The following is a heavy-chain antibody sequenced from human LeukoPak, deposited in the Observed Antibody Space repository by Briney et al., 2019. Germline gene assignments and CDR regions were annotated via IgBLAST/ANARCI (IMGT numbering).Heavy chain of an antibody. Sequence: GGSLRLSCVAPRIALSSYAMSWVRQAPGKGLEWVSTITYSGVNEYYTDSVKGRFTISRDNSKNTLFLQMNSQRAEDTAVYYCGKDSRPSVTTFRSRWTDSWGQGTLVTVSS. J-gene: IGHJ4*02. CDR3: GKDSRPSVTTFRSRWTDS. CDR2: ITYSGVNE. CDR1: RIALSSYA. D-gene: IGHD4-11*01. V-gene: IGHV3-23*01.